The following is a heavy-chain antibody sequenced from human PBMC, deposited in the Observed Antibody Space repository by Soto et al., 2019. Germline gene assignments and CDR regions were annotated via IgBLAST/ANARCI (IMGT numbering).Heavy chain of an antibody. Sequence: QEQLVQSGPEVKKPGSSVKVSCKDSGGLFSSFAISWVRQAPGQGLEWLGGIIPVFGTTNYAEKFQGRLTITADESTNTAYMELSSLTSGDTAMYYCGRGGGPYVWFNEFWGQGTLVTVSS. J-gene: IGHJ4*02. CDR2: IIPVFGTT. V-gene: IGHV1-69*01. CDR1: GGLFSSFA. D-gene: IGHD3-16*01. CDR3: GRGGGPYVWFNEF.